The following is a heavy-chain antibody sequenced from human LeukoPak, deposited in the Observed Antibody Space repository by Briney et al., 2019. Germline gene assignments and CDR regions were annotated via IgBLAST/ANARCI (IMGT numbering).Heavy chain of an antibody. V-gene: IGHV4-4*07. CDR1: GGSISSYY. J-gene: IGHJ2*01. D-gene: IGHD1-26*01. Sequence: PSETLSLTCTVFGGSISSYYWIWVRQPAGKGLEWIGRIHTTGNTNYNPSLKSRLSMSVDTSMNQFSLRLSSVTAADTAVYYCARVEGATRGYFDLWGRGTLVTVSS. CDR3: ARVEGATRGYFDL. CDR2: IHTTGNT.